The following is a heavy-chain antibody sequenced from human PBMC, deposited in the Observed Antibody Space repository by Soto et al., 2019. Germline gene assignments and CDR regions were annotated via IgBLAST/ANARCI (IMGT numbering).Heavy chain of an antibody. Sequence: QVPLEQSGAEVKKPGASVKVSCQTSGYTFTSYTLHWVRQAPGQGLEWLGWINAGNGREKYSQRFQDRVSLSTDRSTSPAFMEIRALRSEDTAVYYCARGGGWVGEASFDTWGQGTLVIVSS. V-gene: IGHV1-3*01. CDR1: GYTFTSYT. D-gene: IGHD3-10*01. CDR2: INAGNGRE. J-gene: IGHJ4*02. CDR3: ARGGGWVGEASFDT.